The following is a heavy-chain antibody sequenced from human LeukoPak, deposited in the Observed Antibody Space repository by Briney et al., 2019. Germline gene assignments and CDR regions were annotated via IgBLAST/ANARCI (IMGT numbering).Heavy chain of an antibody. Sequence: ASVKVSCKASGYTFTSYGISWVRQAPGQGLEWMGWISAYNGNTNYAQKLQGRVTMTTDTSTSTAYMELRSLRSDDTAVYYCASDRRIVVVPAAAAGSWFDPWGQGTLVTVSS. D-gene: IGHD2-2*01. CDR1: GYTFTSYG. V-gene: IGHV1-18*01. CDR3: ASDRRIVVVPAAAAGSWFDP. J-gene: IGHJ5*02. CDR2: ISAYNGNT.